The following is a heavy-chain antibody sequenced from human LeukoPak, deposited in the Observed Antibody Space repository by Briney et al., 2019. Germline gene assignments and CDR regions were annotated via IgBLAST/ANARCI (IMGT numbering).Heavy chain of an antibody. CDR1: GYTFTSYA. Sequence: ASVKVSCKASGYTFTSYAMHWVRQAPGQRLEWMGWINAGNGNTKYSQKFQGRVTITRDTSASTAYMELSSLRSEDTAVYYCARGELVGAAAGKYNWFDPWGQGTLVTVSS. D-gene: IGHD6-13*01. CDR2: INAGNGNT. V-gene: IGHV1-3*01. CDR3: ARGELVGAAAGKYNWFDP. J-gene: IGHJ5*02.